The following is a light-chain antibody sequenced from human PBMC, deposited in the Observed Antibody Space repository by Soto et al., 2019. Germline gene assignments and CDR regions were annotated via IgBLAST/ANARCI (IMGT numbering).Light chain of an antibody. CDR2: KAS. CDR1: QSISSW. J-gene: IGKJ1*01. Sequence: DIPMTQSPSTLSASVGDRDTITCRASQSISSWLAWYQQKPGKAPKLLIYKASSLESGVPSRFSGSGSGTEFTLTISSLQPDDFATYYCQQYNSYSETFGQGTKVEIK. CDR3: QQYNSYSET. V-gene: IGKV1-5*03.